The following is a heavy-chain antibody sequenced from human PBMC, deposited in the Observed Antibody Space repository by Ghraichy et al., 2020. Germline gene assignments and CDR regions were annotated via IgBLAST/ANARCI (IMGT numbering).Heavy chain of an antibody. D-gene: IGHD3-9*01. CDR3: ARGVRPPSLLSGPHRFDP. CDR1: GGSISDDY. CDR2: FYYRGAT. Sequence: SETLSLTCSVSGGSISDDYWTWIRQPPAKGLEWIGYFYYRGATNYNPSLKSRLSISVDTSKNQFSLKVYSVTAADTAVYYCARGVRPPSLLSGPHRFDPWGQGTLVTVSS. J-gene: IGHJ5*01. V-gene: IGHV4-59*01.